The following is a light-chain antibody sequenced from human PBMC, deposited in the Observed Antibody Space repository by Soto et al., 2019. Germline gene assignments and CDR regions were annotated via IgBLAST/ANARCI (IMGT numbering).Light chain of an antibody. V-gene: IGKV3-11*01. CDR1: QSVSSY. Sequence: EIELTQSPATLSLSPRERATLSCRASQSVSSYLAWYQQKPGQAPRLLIYDASNRATGIPARFSGSGSGTDFTLTISCLEPEDFAVYYCQVYTIAPRPFAQGTKVDIK. CDR2: DAS. J-gene: IGKJ1*01. CDR3: QVYTIAPRP.